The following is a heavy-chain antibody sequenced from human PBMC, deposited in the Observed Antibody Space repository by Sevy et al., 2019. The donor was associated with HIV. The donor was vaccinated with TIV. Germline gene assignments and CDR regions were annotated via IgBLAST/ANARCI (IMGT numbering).Heavy chain of an antibody. D-gene: IGHD2-15*01. Sequence: GGSLRLSCTASGFTVNTNYMSWVRQAPEKGLEWVAVIYSGGSTYYADSVKGRFTISRDNSKNTGYLQMNSLRAEDTAVYYCARCSGGSKGTAFDYWGQGTLVTVSS. CDR3: ARCSGGSKGTAFDY. CDR1: GFTVNTNY. J-gene: IGHJ4*02. CDR2: IYSGGST. V-gene: IGHV3-53*01.